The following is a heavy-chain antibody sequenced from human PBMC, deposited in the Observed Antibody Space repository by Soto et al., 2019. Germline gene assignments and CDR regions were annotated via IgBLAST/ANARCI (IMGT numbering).Heavy chain of an antibody. D-gene: IGHD3-22*01. CDR1: GGSLSSSTYY. Sequence: SETLSLTCTVSGGSLSSSTYYWGWIRQPPGTELEWIGKINHSGSTNYNPSLRSRVTISVDTSKNQFSLKLSSVTAADTAVYYCARGARAMIVVPTFFGMDVWGQGTTVTVSS. V-gene: IGHV4-39*07. J-gene: IGHJ6*02. CDR3: ARGARAMIVVPTFFGMDV. CDR2: INHSGST.